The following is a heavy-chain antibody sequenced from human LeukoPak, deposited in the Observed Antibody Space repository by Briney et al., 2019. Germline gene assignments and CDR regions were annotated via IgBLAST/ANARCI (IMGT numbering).Heavy chain of an antibody. J-gene: IGHJ5*02. CDR3: ARDNSVGDTAWWFDP. CDR1: GYTFTSHY. V-gene: IGHV1-46*01. CDR2: INPSGGST. D-gene: IGHD1-26*01. Sequence: ASVKVSCKASGYTFTSHYMHWVRQAPGQGLEWMGIINPSGGSTSYAQKFQGRVTMTRDMSTSTDYMELSSLRSEDTAVYYCARDNSVGDTAWWFDPWGQGTLVTVSS.